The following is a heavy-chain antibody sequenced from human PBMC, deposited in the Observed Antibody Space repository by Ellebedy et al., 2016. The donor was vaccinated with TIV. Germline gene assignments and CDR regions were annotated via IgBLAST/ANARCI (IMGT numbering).Heavy chain of an antibody. Sequence: GESLKISCAASGFSFRSYWMSWVRQAPGKGLEWVANIYQDGSDQYYVDSVKGRFTISRDNANKSRFLQMNSLRVEDTAVYYCARRGSYGDYAVQVNSWFDTWGQGTLVTVSS. CDR3: ARRGSYGDYAVQVNSWFDT. CDR1: GFSFRSYW. J-gene: IGHJ5*02. V-gene: IGHV3-7*01. D-gene: IGHD4-17*01. CDR2: IYQDGSDQ.